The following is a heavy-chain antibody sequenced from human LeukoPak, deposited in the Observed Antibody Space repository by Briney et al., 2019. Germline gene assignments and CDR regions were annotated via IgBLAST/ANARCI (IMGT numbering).Heavy chain of an antibody. D-gene: IGHD3-22*01. J-gene: IGHJ4*02. CDR1: GGFISNSNW. CDR2: IHHGGST. V-gene: IGHV4-4*02. CDR3: ATYYDRSGYKWDY. Sequence: PSETLSLTCAVSGGFISNSNWWSWVRQSPGKGLEWIGEIHHGGSTTYNPSLKSRVTISLDGSKNQFSLKLNSVTAADTAMYYCATYYDRSGYKWDYWGQGTLVTVSS.